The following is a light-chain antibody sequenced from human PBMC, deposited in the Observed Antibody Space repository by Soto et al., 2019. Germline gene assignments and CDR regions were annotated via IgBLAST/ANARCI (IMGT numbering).Light chain of an antibody. CDR3: SSYTRNSTLV. Sequence: QSALTQPASVSGSPGQSITISCTGTSSDVGGYNYVSWYQQHPGKAPKLMIYEVSNRPSGVSNRFSGSKSGNTAPLTISGLQAEDEADYYCSSYTRNSTLVFGGGTKVTVL. CDR1: SSDVGGYNY. J-gene: IGLJ2*01. V-gene: IGLV2-14*01. CDR2: EVS.